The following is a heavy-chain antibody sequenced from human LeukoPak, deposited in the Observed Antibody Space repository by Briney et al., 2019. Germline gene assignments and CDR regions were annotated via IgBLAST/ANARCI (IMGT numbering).Heavy chain of an antibody. CDR3: ARVTTAAWSDP. D-gene: IGHD4-11*01. J-gene: IGHJ5*02. V-gene: IGHV4-31*03. CDR1: GGSISSGGYY. Sequence: SQTLSLTCTVSGGSISSGGYYWSWIRQHPGQGLEWIGYIHKSGSTYYNPPLESRVTISVDTSKTQFSLKLRSVTAADTAMYYCARVTTAAWSDPWGHGTPVTVSS. CDR2: IHKSGST.